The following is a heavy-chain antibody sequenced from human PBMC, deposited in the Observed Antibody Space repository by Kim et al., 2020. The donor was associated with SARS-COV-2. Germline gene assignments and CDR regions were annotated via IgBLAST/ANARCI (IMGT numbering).Heavy chain of an antibody. Sequence: GWSLRLSCAASGFTFSSHWMYWVRQAPGKGLVWVSRINSDGSTTSYADSVKGRFTISRDNAKNTLYLQMNSLRAEDTAVYYCARRQFSSGWYYFDYWGQG. D-gene: IGHD6-19*01. V-gene: IGHV3-74*01. CDR1: GFTFSSHW. CDR2: INSDGSTT. CDR3: ARRQFSSGWYYFDY. J-gene: IGHJ4*02.